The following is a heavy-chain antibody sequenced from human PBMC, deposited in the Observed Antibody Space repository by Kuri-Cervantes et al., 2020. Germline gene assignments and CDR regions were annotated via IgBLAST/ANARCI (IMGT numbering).Heavy chain of an antibody. CDR1: GFIFSSYA. CDR2: ISGNGGST. D-gene: IGHD4-17*01. Sequence: GESLKISCAASGFIFSSYAMSWVRQAPGKGLEWVSDISGNGGSTYYADSVKGRFTISRDNSKSTLYLQMNSLRAEDTAVYYCAKDLDYGDQNFDYWGQGTLVTVSS. J-gene: IGHJ4*02. CDR3: AKDLDYGDQNFDY. V-gene: IGHV3-23*01.